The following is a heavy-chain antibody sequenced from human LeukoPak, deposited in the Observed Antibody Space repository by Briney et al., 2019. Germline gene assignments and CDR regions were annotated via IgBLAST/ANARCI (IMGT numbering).Heavy chain of an antibody. CDR3: AREAYYGSGSYSPLGY. CDR1: GFTFDDYA. D-gene: IGHD3-10*01. J-gene: IGHJ4*02. V-gene: IGHV3-9*01. CDR2: ISWNSGSK. Sequence: GGSLRLSCAASGFTFDDYAMHWVRQAPGKGLEWVSGISWNSGSKGCADSVKGRFTISRDNSKNTLYLQMNSLRAEDTAVYYCAREAYYGSGSYSPLGYWGQGTLVTVSS.